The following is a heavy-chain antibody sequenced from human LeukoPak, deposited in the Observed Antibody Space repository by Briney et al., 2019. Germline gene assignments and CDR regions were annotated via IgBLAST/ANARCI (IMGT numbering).Heavy chain of an antibody. J-gene: IGHJ4*02. D-gene: IGHD6-13*01. V-gene: IGHV3-48*01. CDR3: ARFSSSWYTPNDY. CDR1: GFTFSSYS. CDR2: ISSSSSTI. Sequence: GGSLRLSCAASGFTFSSYSMNWVRQAPGKGLEWVSYISSSSSTIYYADSVKGRFTISRGNAKNSLYLQMNSLRAEDTAVYYCARFSSSWYTPNDYWGQGTLVTVSS.